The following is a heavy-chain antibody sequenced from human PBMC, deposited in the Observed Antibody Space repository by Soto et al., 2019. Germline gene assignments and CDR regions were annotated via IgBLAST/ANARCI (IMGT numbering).Heavy chain of an antibody. J-gene: IGHJ4*02. CDR2: INPNSGGT. Sequence: ASVKVSCKASGYTFTGYYMHWVRQAPGQGLEWMGWINPNSGGTNYAQKFQGWVTMTRDTSISTAYMELSRLRSDDTAVYYCARAAHSDSSGSVFDYWGQGTLVTVSS. CDR3: ARAAHSDSSGSVFDY. D-gene: IGHD3-22*01. CDR1: GYTFTGYY. V-gene: IGHV1-2*04.